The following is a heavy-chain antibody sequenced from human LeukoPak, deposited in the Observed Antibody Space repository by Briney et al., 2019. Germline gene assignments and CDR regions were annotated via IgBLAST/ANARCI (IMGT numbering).Heavy chain of an antibody. V-gene: IGHV1-2*02. CDR3: ARDSSQVVGLLWFGELSRAFDI. Sequence: GASVKVSCKASGYTFTGYYMHWVRQAPGQGLEWMGWINPNSGGTNYAQKFQGRVTMTRDTSISTAYMELSRLRSDDTAVYYCARDSSQVVGLLWFGELSRAFDIWGQGTMVTVSS. J-gene: IGHJ3*02. CDR2: INPNSGGT. D-gene: IGHD3-10*01. CDR1: GYTFTGYY.